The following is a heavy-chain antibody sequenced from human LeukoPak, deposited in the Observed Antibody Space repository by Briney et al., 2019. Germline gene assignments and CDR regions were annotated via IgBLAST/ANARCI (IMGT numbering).Heavy chain of an antibody. CDR2: ISSSSYI. CDR1: GFTFSSYS. J-gene: IGHJ4*02. V-gene: IGHV3-21*01. CDR3: ARAAPAKLDY. Sequence: GGSLRLSCAASGFTFSSYSMNGVRQAPGKGLEWVSSISSSSYIYYADSVKGRFTISRDNAKNSLYLQMNSLRAEDTAVYYCARAAPAKLDYWGQGTLVTVSS.